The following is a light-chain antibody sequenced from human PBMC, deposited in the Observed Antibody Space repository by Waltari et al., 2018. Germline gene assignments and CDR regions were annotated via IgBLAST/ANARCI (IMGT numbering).Light chain of an antibody. J-gene: IGKJ2*02. Sequence: DIQMTQSPSSLSASVGDRVTITCRTSKSISSYLNWYQQKPGKAPKLLIYAASSLQSGVPSRFSGSGSGTDFTRSISSLQPEDFATYDCQQSYSTPRTFGQGTKLEIK. CDR3: QQSYSTPRT. CDR1: KSISSY. V-gene: IGKV1-39*01. CDR2: AAS.